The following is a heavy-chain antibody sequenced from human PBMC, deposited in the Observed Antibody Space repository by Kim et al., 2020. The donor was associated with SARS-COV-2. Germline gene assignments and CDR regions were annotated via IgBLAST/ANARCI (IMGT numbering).Heavy chain of an antibody. CDR2: ISWNSGSI. D-gene: IGHD6-13*01. V-gene: IGHV3-9*01. CDR3: AKDYWGSSSGRFDP. J-gene: IGHJ5*02. CDR1: GFTFDDYA. Sequence: GGSLRLSCAASGFTFDDYAMHWVRQAPGKGLEWVSGISWNSGSIGYADSVKGRFTISRDNAKNSLYLQMNSLRAEDTALYYCAKDYWGSSSGRFDPWGQGTLVTVSS.